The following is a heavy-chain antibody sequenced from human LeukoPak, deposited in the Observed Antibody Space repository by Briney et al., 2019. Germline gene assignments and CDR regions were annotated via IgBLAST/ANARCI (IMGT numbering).Heavy chain of an antibody. J-gene: IGHJ4*02. CDR3: ARSRSMIVVAPFDY. V-gene: IGHV4-34*01. D-gene: IGHD3-22*01. Sequence: PGGSLRLSCAASGFTFSNAWMSWVRQAPGKGLEWIGEINHSGSANYNPSLKSRVTILLDTSKNQFSLNLSSVTAADTAVYYCARSRSMIVVAPFDYWGQGTLVTVSS. CDR1: GFTFSNAW. CDR2: INHSGSA.